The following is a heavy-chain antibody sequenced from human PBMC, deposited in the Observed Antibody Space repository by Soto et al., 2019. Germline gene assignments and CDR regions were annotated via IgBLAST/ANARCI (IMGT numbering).Heavy chain of an antibody. CDR2: VYHTGNT. D-gene: IGHD2-21*02. J-gene: IGHJ5*02. Sequence: SETLSLTCGVSGGTVASSHWWCWVRQSPGRGLEWIGNVYHTGNTNFNPSLQSRVTFSVDKSNNQFSLRLTSVTAEDTAVYFCAREIVTAGGNNYFDPWGPGTLVTVSS. V-gene: IGHV4-4*02. CDR3: AREIVTAGGNNYFDP. CDR1: GGTVASSHW.